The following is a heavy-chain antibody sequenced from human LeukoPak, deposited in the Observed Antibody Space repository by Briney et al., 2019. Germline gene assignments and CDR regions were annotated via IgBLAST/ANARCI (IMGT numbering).Heavy chain of an antibody. Sequence: GGSLRLSCAASRFTFSNYWMTWVRQAPGKGLEWVASINLDGCEKFYVDSVKGRFAISRDNFKNTLSLQMNGLRVEDTALYYCVNSGFDPWGQGTLVTVSS. J-gene: IGHJ5*02. D-gene: IGHD3-10*01. CDR3: VNSGFDP. CDR2: INLDGCEK. V-gene: IGHV3-7*01. CDR1: RFTFSNYW.